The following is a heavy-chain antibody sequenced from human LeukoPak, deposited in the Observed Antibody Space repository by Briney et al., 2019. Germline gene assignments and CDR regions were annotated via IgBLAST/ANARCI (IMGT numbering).Heavy chain of an antibody. CDR3: ARQMSDFWSGYYTWWFDP. CDR1: GFTFSSYS. D-gene: IGHD3-3*01. Sequence: GGSLRLSCAASGFTFSSYSMNWVRQAPGKGLEWASYISSSSSTIYYADSVKGRFTISRDNAKNSLYLQMNSLRAEDTAVYYCARQMSDFWSGYYTWWFDPWGQGTLVTVSS. V-gene: IGHV3-48*04. J-gene: IGHJ5*02. CDR2: ISSSSSTI.